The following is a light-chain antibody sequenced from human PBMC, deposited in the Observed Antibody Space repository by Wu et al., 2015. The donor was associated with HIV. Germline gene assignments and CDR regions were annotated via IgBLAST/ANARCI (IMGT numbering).Light chain of an antibody. CDR3: QKYNTAPWT. J-gene: IGKJ1*01. Sequence: SVETEYXSRCGKSGSLVNFCLVSAEPGKPPKVLIYAASTLQSGVPSRFSGSGSGTDFTLTISSLQPEDVATYYCQKYNTAPWTFGQGTKVEMK. CDR1: GSLVN. V-gene: IGKV1-27*01. CDR2: AAS.